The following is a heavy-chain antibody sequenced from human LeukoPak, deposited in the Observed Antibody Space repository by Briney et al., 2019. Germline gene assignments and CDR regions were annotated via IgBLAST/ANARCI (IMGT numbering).Heavy chain of an antibody. V-gene: IGHV3-74*01. Sequence: PGGSLRLSCAASGFTFSSYWMHWARQVPGKGLVWVSRINPGGSSIAYADSVKGRFTISRDNAKNTLYLQMNSLRAEDTAVYYCAKTNPSGYLDYWGQGTLVTVSS. CDR2: INPGGSSI. CDR3: AKTNPSGYLDY. D-gene: IGHD3-22*01. CDR1: GFTFSSYW. J-gene: IGHJ4*02.